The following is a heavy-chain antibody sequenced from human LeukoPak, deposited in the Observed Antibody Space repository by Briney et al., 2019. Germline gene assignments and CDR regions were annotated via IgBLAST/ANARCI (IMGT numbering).Heavy chain of an antibody. CDR3: ARGADGIMDV. Sequence: GASVKVSCKASGYTFTSYGISWVRQAPGQGLEWMGWISAYNGNTNYAQKLQGRVTMTRNTSISTAYMELSSLRSEDTAVYYCARGADGIMDVWGQGTTVTVSS. J-gene: IGHJ6*02. CDR2: ISAYNGNT. CDR1: GYTFTSYG. D-gene: IGHD6-13*01. V-gene: IGHV1-18*01.